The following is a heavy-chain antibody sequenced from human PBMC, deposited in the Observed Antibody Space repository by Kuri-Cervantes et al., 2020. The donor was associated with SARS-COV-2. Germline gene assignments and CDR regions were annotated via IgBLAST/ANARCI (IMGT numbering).Heavy chain of an antibody. D-gene: IGHD3-3*01. CDR3: TNVLRFLEWEDYYGMDV. CDR1: GFTFSSYA. V-gene: IGHV3-64*02. J-gene: IGHJ6*02. CDR2: ISTNGGST. Sequence: GESLKISCAASGFTFSSYAMHWVRQAPGKGLEYVSAISTNGGSTHYADSVKGRFTISRDDSKNTLYLQMNSLKTEDTAVYYCTNVLRFLEWEDYYGMDVWGQGTTVTVSS.